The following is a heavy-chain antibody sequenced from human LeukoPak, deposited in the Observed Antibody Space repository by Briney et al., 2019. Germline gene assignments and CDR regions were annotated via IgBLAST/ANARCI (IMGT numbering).Heavy chain of an antibody. CDR3: ARESTAVGSPYYFDY. Sequence: SQTLSLTCTVSGGSISSGSYYWSWIRQPAGNGLEWIGRIYTSGSTDYNPSLKSRVTISVDTSKNQFSLRLSSVTAADTAIYYCARESTAVGSPYYFDYWGPGTRVTVSS. J-gene: IGHJ4*02. V-gene: IGHV4-61*02. CDR1: GGSISSGSYY. CDR2: IYTSGST. D-gene: IGHD6-13*01.